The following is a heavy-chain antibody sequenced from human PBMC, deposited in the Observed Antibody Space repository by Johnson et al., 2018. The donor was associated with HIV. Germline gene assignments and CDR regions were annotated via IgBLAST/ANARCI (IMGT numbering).Heavy chain of an antibody. CDR3: ASRYTVDAFDI. CDR1: GFTFSSYA. CDR2: MSYDGSNK. Sequence: QVQLVESGGGVVQPGRSLRLSCAASGFTFSSYAMHWVRQAPGKGLEWVAVMSYDGSNKYYADSVKGRFTISRDNSKNTLYLQMNSLRAEDTAVYYCASRYTVDAFDIWGQGTMVTVSS. V-gene: IGHV3-30*04. D-gene: IGHD1-1*01. J-gene: IGHJ3*02.